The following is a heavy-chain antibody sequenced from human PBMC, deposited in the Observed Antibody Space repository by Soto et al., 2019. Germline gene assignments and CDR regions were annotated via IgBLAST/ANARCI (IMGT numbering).Heavy chain of an antibody. D-gene: IGHD6-13*01. J-gene: IGHJ4*02. V-gene: IGHV4-4*02. Sequence: PSETLSLTCAVSGGSISSSNWWSWVRQPPGKGLEWIGEIYHSGSTNYNPSLKSRVTISVDKSKNQFSLKLSSVTAADTAVYYCARDFIAAAGTSLGYWGQGTLVTVSS. CDR2: IYHSGST. CDR3: ARDFIAAAGTSLGY. CDR1: GGSISSSNW.